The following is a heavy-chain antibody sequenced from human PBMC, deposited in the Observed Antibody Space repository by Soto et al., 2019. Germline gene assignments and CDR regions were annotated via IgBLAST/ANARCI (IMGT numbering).Heavy chain of an antibody. CDR3: AITYCRDNSCPRDFDF. Sequence: QVQVVQYGAEVKKPESSVKVSCKPSGGTFNTYTVNWVRLAPGHGLEWMGRFIPILDMANYEQKFQDRVTITADRSTFTAYMELNSLTSDDTAVYYCAITYCRDNSCPRDFDFWGPGTRVTVSS. V-gene: IGHV1-69*02. CDR2: FIPILDMA. D-gene: IGHD2-21*01. CDR1: GGTFNTYT. J-gene: IGHJ4*02.